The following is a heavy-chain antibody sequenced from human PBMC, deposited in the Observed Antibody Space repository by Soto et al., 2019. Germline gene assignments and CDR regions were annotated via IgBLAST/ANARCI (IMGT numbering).Heavy chain of an antibody. CDR2: ISDSASTI. D-gene: IGHD3-22*01. CDR3: ARDTAFVASGLFDP. CDR1: GFTFSDYY. J-gene: IGHJ5*02. V-gene: IGHV3-11*01. Sequence: GGSLRLSCAASGFTFSDYYMSWLRQAPGKGLQWVSYISDSASTIYYADPVKGRFTISRDNAKKSLYLYMSNLRAEDTAVYYCARDTAFVASGLFDPWGQGTLVTVSS.